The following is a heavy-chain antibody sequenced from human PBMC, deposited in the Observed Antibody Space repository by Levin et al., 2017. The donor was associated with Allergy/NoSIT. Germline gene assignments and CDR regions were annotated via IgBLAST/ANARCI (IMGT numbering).Heavy chain of an antibody. CDR3: ERRDTMVRGAFDY. CDR2: INWNGGST. Sequence: GGSLRLSCAASGFTFDDYGMSWVRQAPGKGLEWVSGINWNGGSTGYADSVKGRFTISRDNAKNSLYLQMNSLRAEDTAFYYCERRDTMVRGAFDYWGQGTLVTVSS. V-gene: IGHV3-20*04. J-gene: IGHJ4*02. D-gene: IGHD3-10*01. CDR1: GFTFDDYG.